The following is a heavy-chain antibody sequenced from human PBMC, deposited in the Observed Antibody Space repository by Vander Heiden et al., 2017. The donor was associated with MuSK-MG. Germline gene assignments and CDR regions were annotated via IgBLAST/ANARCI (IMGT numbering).Heavy chain of an antibody. CDR2: IIPILGIA. CDR1: GGTFSSYA. Sequence: QVQLVQSGAEVKKPGSSVKVSCKASGGTFSSYAISWVRQAPGQGLEWMGGIIPILGIANYAQKFQGRVTITADKSTSTAYMELSSLRSEDTAVYYCARGSNYDFWSGSPLEYFQHWGQGTLVTVSS. CDR3: ARGSNYDFWSGSPLEYFQH. J-gene: IGHJ1*01. V-gene: IGHV1-69*10. D-gene: IGHD3-3*01.